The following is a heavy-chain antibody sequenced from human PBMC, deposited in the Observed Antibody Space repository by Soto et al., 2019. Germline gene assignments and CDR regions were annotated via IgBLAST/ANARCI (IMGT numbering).Heavy chain of an antibody. Sequence: HPVGSLRLSCAASGLTFISYGMSWVRQAPGKGLEWVSAINTNGGSTFYADSVKGRFTISRDNSKNTLYLQMNSLRAEDTAVYYCAKGFYDSSGNHPHWFDPWGQGTLVIVSS. J-gene: IGHJ5*02. D-gene: IGHD3-22*01. CDR2: INTNGGST. CDR1: GLTFISYG. CDR3: AKGFYDSSGNHPHWFDP. V-gene: IGHV3-23*01.